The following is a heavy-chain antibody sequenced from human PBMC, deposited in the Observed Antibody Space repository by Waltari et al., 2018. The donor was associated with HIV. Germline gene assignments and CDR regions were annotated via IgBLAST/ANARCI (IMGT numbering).Heavy chain of an antibody. Sequence: QVQLVQSGAEVKKPGASVKVSCTASGYTFTDYYMHWVRQAPGQGLEWLGWINPNSGNTIYAQNFQGRVSMTRDTSIRTAYMELSRLRSDDTAVYYCARDLIFYYDTSDYYSFDYWGQGTLVTVSS. CDR3: ARDLIFYYDTSDYYSFDY. J-gene: IGHJ4*02. V-gene: IGHV1-2*02. CDR1: GYTFTDYY. D-gene: IGHD3-22*01. CDR2: INPNSGNT.